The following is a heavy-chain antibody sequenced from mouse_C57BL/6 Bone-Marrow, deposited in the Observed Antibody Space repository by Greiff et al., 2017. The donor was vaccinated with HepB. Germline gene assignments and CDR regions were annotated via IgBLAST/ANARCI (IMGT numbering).Heavy chain of an antibody. V-gene: IGHV1-72*01. D-gene: IGHD3-2*02. J-gene: IGHJ2*01. CDR3: ARMTAQATVDY. CDR1: GYTFTSHW. CDR2: IDPNSGGT. Sequence: VQLQESGPELVRPGASVKISCKAPGYTFTSHWMQWVRQRPGRGLEWIGRIDPNSGGTKYNEKFKSKATLTVDKPSSTAYMQLSSLTSEDSAVYYCARMTAQATVDYWGQGTTLTVSS.